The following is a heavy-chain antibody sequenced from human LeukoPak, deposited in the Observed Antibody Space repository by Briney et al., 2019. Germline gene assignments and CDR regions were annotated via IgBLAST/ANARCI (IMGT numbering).Heavy chain of an antibody. D-gene: IGHD3-10*01. CDR2: ISRSSSTI. Sequence: GGSLRLSCAASGFTFSDYSMNWVRQAPGKGLEWVSYISRSSSTIYYADFVKGRFTISRDNAKNSLYLQMNSLRDEDTAVYYCARDAYYYGSGSNFDYWGQGTLVTVSS. J-gene: IGHJ4*02. V-gene: IGHV3-48*02. CDR3: ARDAYYYGSGSNFDY. CDR1: GFTFSDYS.